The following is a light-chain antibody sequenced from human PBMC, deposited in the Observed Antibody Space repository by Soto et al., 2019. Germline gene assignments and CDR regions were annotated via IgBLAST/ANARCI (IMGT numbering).Light chain of an antibody. CDR3: SSYSSSGTLV. Sequence: QSALTQPASVSGYPGQSITISCTGTSSDVGGHNFVSWYQQHPGRAPKLMIYDVRNRPSGVSNRFSGSKSANTASLTISGLQAEDEADYYCSSYSSSGTLVFGGGTKLTVL. J-gene: IGLJ2*01. V-gene: IGLV2-14*01. CDR2: DVR. CDR1: SSDVGGHNF.